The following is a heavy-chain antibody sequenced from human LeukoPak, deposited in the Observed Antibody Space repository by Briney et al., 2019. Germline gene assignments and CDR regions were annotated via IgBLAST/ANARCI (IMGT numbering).Heavy chain of an antibody. J-gene: IGHJ6*02. V-gene: IGHV1-24*01. D-gene: IGHD4-23*01. Sequence: ASVKVSCKVSGYTLTELSMHWVRQAPGKGLEWMGGFDPEDGETIYAQKFQGRVTMTEDTSTDTAYMELSSLRSEDTAVYYCAREGYGGNSGRIYYYGMDVWGQGTTVTVSS. CDR2: FDPEDGET. CDR1: GYTLTELS. CDR3: AREGYGGNSGRIYYYGMDV.